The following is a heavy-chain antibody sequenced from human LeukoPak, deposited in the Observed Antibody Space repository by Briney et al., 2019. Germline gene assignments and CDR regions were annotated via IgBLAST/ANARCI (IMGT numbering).Heavy chain of an antibody. J-gene: IGHJ6*02. CDR2: FDPEDGET. Sequence: GASVKVSCKVSGYTLTELSMHWVRQAPGKGLEWMGGFDPEDGETIYAQKFQGRVTMTEDTSTDTAYMELSSLRSEDTAVYYCAATRAYSSGWYYYYYGMDVWGQGTTVTVSS. V-gene: IGHV1-24*01. D-gene: IGHD6-19*01. CDR1: GYTLTELS. CDR3: AATRAYSSGWYYYYYGMDV.